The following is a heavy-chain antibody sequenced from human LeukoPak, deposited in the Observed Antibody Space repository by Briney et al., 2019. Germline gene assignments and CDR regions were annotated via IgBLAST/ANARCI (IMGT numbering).Heavy chain of an antibody. CDR1: GGSISSYY. Sequence: SETLSLTCTVSGGSISSYYWSWIRQPPGRGLEWIGYVYYSGSTNYNPSLKSRVTISVDTSKNQFSLKLTSVTAADTAVYYCARGVTMIVVVIHDWYFDLWGRGTLVTVSS. CDR2: VYYSGST. CDR3: ARGVTMIVVVIHDWYFDL. V-gene: IGHV4-59*08. J-gene: IGHJ2*01. D-gene: IGHD3-22*01.